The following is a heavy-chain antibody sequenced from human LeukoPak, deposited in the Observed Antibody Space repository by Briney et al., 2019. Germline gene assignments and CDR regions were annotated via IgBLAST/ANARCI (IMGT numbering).Heavy chain of an antibody. D-gene: IGHD4-17*01. V-gene: IGHV3-48*03. CDR3: ARDTTVSCYYYYMDV. J-gene: IGHJ6*03. Sequence: GGSLRLSCAASGFTFSSYEMNWVRQAPGKGLEWVSYISSSGSTIYYADSVKGRFTISRDNAKNSLYLQMNSLRAEDTAVYYCARDTTVSCYYYYMDVWGKGTTVTVSS. CDR2: ISSSGSTI. CDR1: GFTFSSYE.